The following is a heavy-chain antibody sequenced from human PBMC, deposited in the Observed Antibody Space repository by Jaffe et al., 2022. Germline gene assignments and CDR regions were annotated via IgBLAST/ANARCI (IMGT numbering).Heavy chain of an antibody. CDR3: ATQPTRSPPHFDY. V-gene: IGHV3-48*03. J-gene: IGHJ4*02. CDR1: GFTFSSYE. CDR2: ISSSGSTI. Sequence: EVQLVESGGGLVQPGGSLRLSCAASGFTFSSYEMNWVRQAPGKGLEWVSYISSSGSTIYYADSVKGRFTISRDNAKNSLYLQMNSLRAEDTAVYYCATQPTRSPPHFDYWGQGTLVTVSS.